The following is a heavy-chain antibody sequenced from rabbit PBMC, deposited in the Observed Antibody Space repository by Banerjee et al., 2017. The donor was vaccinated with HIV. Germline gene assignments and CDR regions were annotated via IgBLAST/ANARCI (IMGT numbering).Heavy chain of an antibody. CDR1: GFSFSSGQD. CDR3: VRGVVAGVGWLDL. V-gene: IGHV1S40*01. D-gene: IGHD4-1*01. CDR2: IYTGSGST. Sequence: QSLEESGGDLVKPGASLTLTCTASGFSFSSGQDMCWVRQAPGKGLELIGCIYTGSGSTYYASWVNGRFTISSHNAQNTLYLQLSSLTGADTATYFCVRGVVAGVGWLDLWGQGTLVTVS. J-gene: IGHJ5*01.